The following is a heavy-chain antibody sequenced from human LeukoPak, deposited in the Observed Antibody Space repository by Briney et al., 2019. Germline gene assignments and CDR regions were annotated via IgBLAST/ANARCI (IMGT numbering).Heavy chain of an antibody. CDR1: GYTFTDYY. Sequence: GASVKVSCKASGYTFTDYYLHWVRQAPGQGLEWVGWINPSSGATNYAQKFQGRVTMTRDTSITTVYMELSRLRSDDTAVYYCARERTLTSCYDYWGQGTLVTVSS. CDR3: ARERTLTSCYDY. V-gene: IGHV1-2*02. D-gene: IGHD2-15*01. J-gene: IGHJ4*02. CDR2: INPSSGAT.